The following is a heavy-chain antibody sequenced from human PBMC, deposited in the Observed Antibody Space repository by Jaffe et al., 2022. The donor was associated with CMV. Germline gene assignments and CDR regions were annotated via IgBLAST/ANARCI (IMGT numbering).Heavy chain of an antibody. V-gene: IGHV3-9*01. CDR1: GFTFDDYA. CDR3: ARTLDFDY. Sequence: EVQLVESGGGLVQPGRSLRLSCAASGFTFDDYAMHWVRQAPGKGLEWVSGISWNSGSIGYADSVKGRFTISRDNAKNSLYLQMNSLRAEDTALYYCARTLDFDYWGQGTLVTVSS. CDR2: ISWNSGSI. D-gene: IGHD3-16*01. J-gene: IGHJ4*02.